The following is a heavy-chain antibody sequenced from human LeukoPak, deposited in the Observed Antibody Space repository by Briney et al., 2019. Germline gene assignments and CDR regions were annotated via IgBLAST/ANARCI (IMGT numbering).Heavy chain of an antibody. CDR2: ISYDGSNK. V-gene: IGHV3-30*03. J-gene: IGHJ5*02. CDR1: GFTFSSYG. CDR3: ARAGHCSSTSCSLRDWFDP. Sequence: GGSLRLSCAASGFTFSSYGMHWVRQAPGKGLEWVAVISYDGSNKYYADSVKGRFTISRDNSKNTLYLQMNSLRAEDTAVYYCARAGHCSSTSCSLRDWFDPWGQGTLVTVSS. D-gene: IGHD2-2*01.